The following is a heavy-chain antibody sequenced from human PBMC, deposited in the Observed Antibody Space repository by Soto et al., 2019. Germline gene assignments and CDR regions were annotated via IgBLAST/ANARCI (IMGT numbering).Heavy chain of an antibody. Sequence: QVQLVQSGAEVKKPGASVTVSCKTSGYTFTSYAISWVRQAPGQGLEWMGWSSAFNGKTDYAQKLQGRVTMTTDISTRTAYMELRSLRSDDMAVYVCARGRGWMGYWGQGTLVTVSS. V-gene: IGHV1-18*03. CDR1: GYTFTSYA. J-gene: IGHJ4*02. CDR3: ARGRGWMGY. D-gene: IGHD6-19*01. CDR2: SSAFNGKT.